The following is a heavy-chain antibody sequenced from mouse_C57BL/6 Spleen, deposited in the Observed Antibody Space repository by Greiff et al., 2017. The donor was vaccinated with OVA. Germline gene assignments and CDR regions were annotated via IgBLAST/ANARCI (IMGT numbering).Heavy chain of an antibody. D-gene: IGHD1-1*01. Sequence: QVQLKQSGPELVKPGASVKISCKASGYAFSSSWMNWVKQRPGKGLEWIGRIYPGDGDTNYNGKFKGKATLTADKSSSTAYMQLSSLTSEDSAVYFCARERGRPPFDYWGQGTTLTVSS. CDR3: ARERGRPPFDY. V-gene: IGHV1-82*01. CDR2: IYPGDGDT. J-gene: IGHJ2*01. CDR1: GYAFSSSW.